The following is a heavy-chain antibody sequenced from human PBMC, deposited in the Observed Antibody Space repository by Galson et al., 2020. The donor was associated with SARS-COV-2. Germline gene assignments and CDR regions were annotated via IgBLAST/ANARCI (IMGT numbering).Heavy chain of an antibody. CDR1: GFTFSSYA. CDR3: VKEGFYYDRSGHFDY. V-gene: IGHV3-64D*09. CDR2: ISDSGGST. J-gene: IGHJ4*02. D-gene: IGHD3-22*01. Sequence: GGSLRLSCSASGFTFSSYAMHWVRQAPGKGLKYVSGISDSGGSTNHADSVRGRFTISRDNSNNTLYLQMSSLRPEDTAIYYCVKEGFYYDRSGHFDYWGQGTLVTVSS.